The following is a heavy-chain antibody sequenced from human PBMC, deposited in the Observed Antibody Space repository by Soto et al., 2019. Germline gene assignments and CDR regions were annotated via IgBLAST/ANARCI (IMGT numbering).Heavy chain of an antibody. J-gene: IGHJ4*02. V-gene: IGHV1-46*01. D-gene: IGHD1-26*01. CDR3: ARDLRGTSWSCDY. CDR2: INPSGGGT. Sequence: SVKVSCKTSGYTFISYYMHWVRQATGQGLEWMGIINPSGGGTNDAQKFQGRVTMTRDTSTSTIYMELTSLRSEDTAVYYCARDLRGTSWSCDYWGQGTLVPV. CDR1: GYTFISYY.